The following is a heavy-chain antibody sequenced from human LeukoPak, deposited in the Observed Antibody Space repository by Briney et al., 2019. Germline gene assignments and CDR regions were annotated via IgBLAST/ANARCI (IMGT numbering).Heavy chain of an antibody. J-gene: IGHJ4*02. CDR1: GFTFSDYG. V-gene: IGHV3-33*01. CDR2: IWYDGTIK. D-gene: IGHD2-21*01. CDR3: AARGDALDY. Sequence: GRSLRLSCAASGFTFSDYGMHWVRQAPGKGLEWVASIWYDGTIKNYADSVKGRFTISRDNSKNTLYLQMNSLRAEDTAVYYCAARGDALDYWGQGTLVTVSS.